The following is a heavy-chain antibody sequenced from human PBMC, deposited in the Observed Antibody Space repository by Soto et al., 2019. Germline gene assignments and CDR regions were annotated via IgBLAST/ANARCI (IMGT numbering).Heavy chain of an antibody. CDR3: VTSTKYLTDHYSLHGMDV. CDR2: IKSKSDGGTT. CDR1: GFTFSNAW. D-gene: IGHD2-21*01. Sequence: EVQLVESGGGLAKPGGSLRLSCAASGFTFSNAWMSWVRQGPGKGLEWVGRIKSKSDGGTTDYAGPVKGRFTTSRDDSRNTLYLQMSSLKTEDTALYYCVTSTKYLTDHYSLHGMDVWGQGTTVTVSS. J-gene: IGHJ6*02. V-gene: IGHV3-15*07.